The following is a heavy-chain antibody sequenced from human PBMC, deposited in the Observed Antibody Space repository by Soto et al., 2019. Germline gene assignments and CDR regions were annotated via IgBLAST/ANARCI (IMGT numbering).Heavy chain of an antibody. D-gene: IGHD2-21*02. CDR2: IYYSGST. V-gene: IGHV4-59*12. CDR1: GGSISSYY. CDR3: ARVVVVTAIRYFGY. Sequence: PSETLSLTCTVSGGSISSYYWSWIRQPPGKGLEWIGYIYYSGSTNYNPSLKSRVTISVDTSKNQFSLKLSSVTAADTAVYYCARVVVVTAIRYFGYWGQGTLVTVSS. J-gene: IGHJ4*02.